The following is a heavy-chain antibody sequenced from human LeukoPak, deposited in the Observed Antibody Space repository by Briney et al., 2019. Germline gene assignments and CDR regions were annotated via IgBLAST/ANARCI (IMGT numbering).Heavy chain of an antibody. CDR3: ARGIGIGAFDT. Sequence: GGSLRLSCAASGFTFSSYWMYWVRQAPGKGLVWVSRVNVDGRSTTYADSVKGRLTISRDNAKKTLYLQINSLRPEDTAFYYCARGIGIGAFDTWLRGTKVTVSS. V-gene: IGHV3-74*01. D-gene: IGHD2/OR15-2a*01. J-gene: IGHJ3*02. CDR1: GFTFSSYW. CDR2: VNVDGRST.